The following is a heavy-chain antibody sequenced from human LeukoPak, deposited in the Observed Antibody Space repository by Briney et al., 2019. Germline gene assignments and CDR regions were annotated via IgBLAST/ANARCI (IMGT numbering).Heavy chain of an antibody. D-gene: IGHD6-6*01. CDR3: AIRYSSSSFDY. Sequence: SGGSLRLSCAASGFTFSSYAMSWVRQAPGKGLEWVSAISGSGGSTYYADSVKGRFTISRDNSKNTLHLQMNSLRAEDTAVYYCAIRYSSSSFDYWGQGTLVTVSS. J-gene: IGHJ4*02. V-gene: IGHV3-23*01. CDR2: ISGSGGST. CDR1: GFTFSSYA.